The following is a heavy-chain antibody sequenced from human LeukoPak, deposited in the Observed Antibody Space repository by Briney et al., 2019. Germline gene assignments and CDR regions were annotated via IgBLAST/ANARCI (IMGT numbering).Heavy chain of an antibody. D-gene: IGHD6-19*01. V-gene: IGHV1-2*04. Sequence: ASVKVSCKASGYTFTGYYMHWVRQAPGQGLEWMGWINPNSGGTNYAQKFQGWVTMTRDTSISTAYMELSRLRSDDTAVYYCARAEYSSGWGSYDYWGQGTLVTVSS. CDR1: GYTFTGYY. CDR3: ARAEYSSGWGSYDY. CDR2: INPNSGGT. J-gene: IGHJ4*02.